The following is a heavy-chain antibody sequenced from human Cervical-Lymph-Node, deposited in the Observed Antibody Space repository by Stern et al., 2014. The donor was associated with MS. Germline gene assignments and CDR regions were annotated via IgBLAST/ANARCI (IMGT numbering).Heavy chain of an antibody. Sequence: VQLVQSGAEVKKPGSSVKVSCKASGGTFSSYGISWVRQAPGQGLEWMGGIIPLFGTANYAQKFQGRVTITADESTNTANMELSNLRSEDTAVYYCARDNDFGIAHGMDVWGQGTTVTVSS. V-gene: IGHV1-69*01. CDR2: IIPLFGTA. D-gene: IGHD3/OR15-3a*01. CDR3: ARDNDFGIAHGMDV. CDR1: GGTFSSYG. J-gene: IGHJ6*02.